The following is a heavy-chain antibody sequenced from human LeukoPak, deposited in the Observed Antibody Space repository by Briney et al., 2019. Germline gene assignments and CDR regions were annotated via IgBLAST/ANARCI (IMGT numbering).Heavy chain of an antibody. D-gene: IGHD4-23*01. V-gene: IGHV3-23*01. CDR2: ISGPGGTT. CDR3: ARDPGVIPVHYMDV. CDR1: GFTFSTHA. Sequence: GGSLRLSCVVSGFTFSTHAMTWVRQAPGKGLERVSDISGPGGTTYYAASVKGRFTIPRHNSKHTLSLQTNSLRAEDTAVYYFARDPGVIPVHYMDVWGKGTTVLVSS. J-gene: IGHJ6*03.